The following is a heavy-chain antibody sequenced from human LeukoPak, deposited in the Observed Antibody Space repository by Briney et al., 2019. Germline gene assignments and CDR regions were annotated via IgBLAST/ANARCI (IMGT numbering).Heavy chain of an antibody. CDR3: ARRYYYHSSGYYYSYLDY. CDR1: GASFESHY. J-gene: IGHJ4*02. CDR2: VYYDGTT. Sequence: SETLSLTCTVSGASFESHYWTWIRQPPGEGLEWIGYVYYDGTTNYNPSLKSRVTISIDTSNNQFSLNLRSVTAADTAIYYCARRYYYHSSGYYYSYLDYWGQGALVTVSS. V-gene: IGHV4-59*11. D-gene: IGHD3-22*01.